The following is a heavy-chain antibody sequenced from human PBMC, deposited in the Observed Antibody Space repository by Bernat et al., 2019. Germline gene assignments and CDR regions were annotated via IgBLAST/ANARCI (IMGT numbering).Heavy chain of an antibody. CDR1: GFTFSSFG. V-gene: IGHV3-30*18. D-gene: IGHD6-19*01. Sequence: QVHLVESGGGVVQPGRSLRLSCAASGFTFSSFGMHWVRQAPGKGLEWVAGISHDRNTLYYADSVKGRFTISTDDSKNTLYLQLDSLRAEDTAMYYCAKDSLYSSGWYGVGDWGQGTLVTVAS. J-gene: IGHJ4*02. CDR2: ISHDRNTL. CDR3: AKDSLYSSGWYGVGD.